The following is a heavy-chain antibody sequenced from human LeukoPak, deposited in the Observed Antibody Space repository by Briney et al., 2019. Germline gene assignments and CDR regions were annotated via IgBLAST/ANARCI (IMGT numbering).Heavy chain of an antibody. Sequence: ASVKVSCKASGYTFTGYYMHWVRQASGQGLEWMGWINTNTGNPTYAQGFTGRFVFSLDTSVSTAYLQISSLKAEDTAVYYCARDDRGFDYWGQGTLVTVSS. D-gene: IGHD3-22*01. J-gene: IGHJ4*02. CDR3: ARDDRGFDY. CDR2: INTNTGNP. CDR1: GYTFTGYY. V-gene: IGHV7-4-1*02.